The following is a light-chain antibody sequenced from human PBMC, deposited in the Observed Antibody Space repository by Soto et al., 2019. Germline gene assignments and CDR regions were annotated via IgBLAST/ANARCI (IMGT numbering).Light chain of an antibody. CDR3: CSYAGSSIYVV. CDR1: SSDVGRYNL. V-gene: IGLV2-23*01. J-gene: IGLJ2*01. CDR2: EGS. Sequence: QSVLTQPASVSGSPGQSITISCTGTSSDVGRYNLVSWYQQHPGKAPKLMIYEGSKRPSGVSNRFSGSKSGNTASLTISGLQAEDEADYYCCSYAGSSIYVVFGGGTKLTVL.